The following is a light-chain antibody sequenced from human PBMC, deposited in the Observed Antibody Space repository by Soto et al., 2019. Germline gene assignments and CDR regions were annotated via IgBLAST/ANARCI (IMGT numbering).Light chain of an antibody. J-gene: IGLJ2*01. CDR3: SSSTTTNTLVI. V-gene: IGLV2-14*01. CDR2: GGT. Sequence: QSVLTQPASVSGSPGQSVTISCTGTSGDIGRYKFVSWFQQHPGKAPKLLIFGGTNRPSGVSHRFSGSKSGNTASLTISGLQAEDEAMYFCSSSTTTNTLVIFGGGTKVTVL. CDR1: SGDIGRYKF.